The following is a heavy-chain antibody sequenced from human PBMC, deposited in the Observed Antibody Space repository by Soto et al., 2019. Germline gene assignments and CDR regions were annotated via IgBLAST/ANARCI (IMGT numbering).Heavy chain of an antibody. CDR1: GVALSSYA. J-gene: IGHJ6*02. CDR3: ARVGYDFWSGYSPYYYYGMDV. Sequence: SVKLTWKASGVALSSYAISWVRQSPGQGLEWMGGIIPIFGTANYAQKFQGRVTITADESTSTAYMELSSLRSEDTAVYYCARVGYDFWSGYSPYYYYGMDVWGQGTTVTVSS. D-gene: IGHD3-3*01. CDR2: IIPIFGTA. V-gene: IGHV1-69*13.